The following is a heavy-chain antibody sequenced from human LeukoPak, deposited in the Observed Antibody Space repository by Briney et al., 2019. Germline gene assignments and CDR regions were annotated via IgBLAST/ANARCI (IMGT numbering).Heavy chain of an antibody. CDR1: GFTFSSYS. D-gene: IGHD6-13*01. CDR3: AALHSSSWDY. Sequence: GGPLRLSWAASGFTFSSYSMNWVRQAPGKGLEWVSSISSSSSYIYYADSVKGRFTISRDNAKNSLYLQMNSLRAEDTAVYYCAALHSSSWDYWGQGTLVTVSS. J-gene: IGHJ4*02. V-gene: IGHV3-21*01. CDR2: ISSSSSYI.